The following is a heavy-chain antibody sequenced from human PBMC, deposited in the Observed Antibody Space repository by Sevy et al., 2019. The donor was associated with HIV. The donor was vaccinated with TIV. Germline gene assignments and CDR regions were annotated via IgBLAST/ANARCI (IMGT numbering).Heavy chain of an antibody. D-gene: IGHD5-18*01. Sequence: SVKVSCKASGGTFSSYAISWVRQAPGQGLEWMGGIIPIFGTANYAQKFQGRVTITADVSTSTAYMELSSLRSEDTAVYYGARDKTAQDAFDIWGQGTMVTVSS. J-gene: IGHJ3*02. CDR3: ARDKTAQDAFDI. CDR1: GGTFSSYA. V-gene: IGHV1-69*13. CDR2: IIPIFGTA.